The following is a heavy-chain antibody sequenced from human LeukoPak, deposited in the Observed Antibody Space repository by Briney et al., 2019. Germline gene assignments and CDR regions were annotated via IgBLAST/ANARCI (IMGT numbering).Heavy chain of an antibody. J-gene: IGHJ4*02. CDR2: INPNSGGT. CDR1: GYTFTGYY. CDR3: ARDDGDGYNGELFDY. Sequence: ASVKVSCKASGYTFTGYYMHWVRQAPGQGLEWMGWINPNSGGTNYAQKFQGRVTMTRDTSISTAYMELSRLRSDDTAVYYCARDDGDGYNGELFDYWGQGTLVTVSS. D-gene: IGHD5-24*01. V-gene: IGHV1-2*02.